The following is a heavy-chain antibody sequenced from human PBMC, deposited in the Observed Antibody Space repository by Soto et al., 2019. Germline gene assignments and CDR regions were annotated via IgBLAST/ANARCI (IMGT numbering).Heavy chain of an antibody. V-gene: IGHV1-18*04. D-gene: IGHD6-13*01. J-gene: IGHJ5*02. Sequence: ASVKVSCKASGYTFTTYSITWVRQAPGQGLEWMGWISANNGNTNYAQKLQGRVTMTTDTSTSTAYMELRSLRSDDTAVYYSAREDFGVHSSWLDPCGQGTLVTVSS. CDR1: GYTFTTYS. CDR2: ISANNGNT. CDR3: AREDFGVHSSWLDP.